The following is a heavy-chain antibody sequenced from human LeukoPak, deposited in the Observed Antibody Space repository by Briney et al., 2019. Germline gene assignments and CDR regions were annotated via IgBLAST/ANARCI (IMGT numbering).Heavy chain of an antibody. CDR1: GFTFSTSA. CDR3: TKGPRSIDY. V-gene: IGHV3-23*01. D-gene: IGHD4-17*01. J-gene: IGHJ4*02. CDR2: ISGSGTST. Sequence: QTGGSLRLSCAASGFTFSTSAMSWVRQAPGKGLEWVLAISGSGTSTYYSDSVKGRFTISRDNSKHMLYLQMNSLRAEDTAVYYCTKGPRSIDYWGQGTLVTVSS.